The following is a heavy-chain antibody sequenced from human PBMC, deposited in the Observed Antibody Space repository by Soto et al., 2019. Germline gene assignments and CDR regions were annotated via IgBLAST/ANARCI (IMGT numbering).Heavy chain of an antibody. V-gene: IGHV3-53*01. D-gene: IGHD3-9*01. CDR3: ARDWNRDKYFEF. J-gene: IGHJ4*02. Sequence: DVQLVKSGGGLIQPGGSLRLSCAASGITATNGHMSWVRQAPGKGLEWGSVIYSDDNTYYADSVKGRFTISRDNSKNTVYLQMNGVRADDTAVYYCARDWNRDKYFEFWDQGSLVTVSS. CDR1: GITATNGH. CDR2: IYSDDNT.